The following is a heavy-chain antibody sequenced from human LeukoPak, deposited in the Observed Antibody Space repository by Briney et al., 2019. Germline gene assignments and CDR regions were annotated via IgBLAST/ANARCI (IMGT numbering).Heavy chain of an antibody. CDR1: GFNFDTYT. CDR3: APAEYSSGWYAY. CDR2: ISGSGGST. V-gene: IGHV3-23*01. J-gene: IGHJ4*02. D-gene: IGHD6-19*01. Sequence: GGSLRLSCAASGFNFDTYTMSWVRQAPGKGLEWVSAISGSGGSTYYADSVKGRFTISRDNSKNTLYLQMNSLRAEDTAVYYCAPAEYSSGWYAYWGQGTLVIVSS.